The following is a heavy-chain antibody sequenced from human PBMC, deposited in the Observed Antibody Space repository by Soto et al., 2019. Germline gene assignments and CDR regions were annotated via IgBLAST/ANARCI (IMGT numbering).Heavy chain of an antibody. Sequence: PSETLSLTCTVSGGSISSSSHHWGWIRQPPGKGLESIGTLDYSGSTYYNPSLKSRVTISVDTSKNLFSLRLSSVTAADTAVYYWARQSTGYNVEVDCWGQGTLVTVSS. J-gene: IGHJ4*02. CDR3: ARQSTGYNVEVDC. D-gene: IGHD1-1*01. CDR1: GGSISSSSHH. CDR2: LDYSGST. V-gene: IGHV4-39*01.